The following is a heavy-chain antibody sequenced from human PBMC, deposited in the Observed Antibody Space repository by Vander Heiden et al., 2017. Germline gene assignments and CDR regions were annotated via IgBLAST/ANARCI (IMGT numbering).Heavy chain of an antibody. CDR1: GGSFNDYY. CDR2: SNHTGGT. J-gene: IGHJ3*01. CDR3: ARGQGIYWTDGFDV. V-gene: IGHV4-34*01. D-gene: IGHD1-26*01. Sequence: QVQLQQCGAGLLKPSETLSLTCVAYGGSFNDYYWGWIRQPPGKGLEWIGESNHTGGTVYLPSLKGRATISLDTSKNQFSLKLTSVTAADTALYYCARGQGIYWTDGFDVWGQGAMVTVSS.